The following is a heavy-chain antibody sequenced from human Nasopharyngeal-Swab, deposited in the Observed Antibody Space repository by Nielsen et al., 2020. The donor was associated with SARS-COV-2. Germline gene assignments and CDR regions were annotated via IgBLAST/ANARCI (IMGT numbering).Heavy chain of an antibody. J-gene: IGHJ6*02. CDR1: GFTFSSYE. Sequence: GESLKISCAASGFTFSSYEMNWVRQAPGKGLGWVSYISSSGSTIYYADSVKGRFTISRDNAKNSLYLQMNSLRAEDTAVYYCARGGMVRGVIITYYYYGMDVWGQGTTVTVSS. CDR2: ISSSGSTI. V-gene: IGHV3-48*03. CDR3: ARGGMVRGVIITYYYYGMDV. D-gene: IGHD3-10*01.